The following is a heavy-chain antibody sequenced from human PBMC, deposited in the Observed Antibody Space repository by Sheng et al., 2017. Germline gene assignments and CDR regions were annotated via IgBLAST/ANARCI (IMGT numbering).Heavy chain of an antibody. CDR3: ARAAQMPAAGDMGTIEAFDI. D-gene: IGHD6-13*01. V-gene: IGHV4-59*11. Sequence: QVQLQESGPGLVKPSETLSLTCSVSGASITGHYWTWIRQPPGKGLEWIGYIHNSGSSNYNPSLKSRLTMSLDTPKTFFTLNLRSVTAADTAVYYCARAAQMPAAGDMGTIEAFDIWGHGTLVTVS. CDR1: GASITGHY. CDR2: IHNSGSS. J-gene: IGHJ4*01.